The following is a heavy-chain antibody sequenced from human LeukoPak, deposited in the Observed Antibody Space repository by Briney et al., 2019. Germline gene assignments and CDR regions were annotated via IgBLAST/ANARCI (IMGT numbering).Heavy chain of an antibody. CDR3: ARPMYSSSWYLPGY. D-gene: IGHD6-13*01. CDR2: FSATGGNT. Sequence: GGSLRLSCAASGFTFSSYAMSWVRQAPGKGLEWVAGFSATGGNTHYADSVKGRFTISRDNSKNTLYLQMGSLRTEDMAVYYCARPMYSSSWYLPGYWGQGTLVTVSS. J-gene: IGHJ4*02. V-gene: IGHV3-23*01. CDR1: GFTFSSYA.